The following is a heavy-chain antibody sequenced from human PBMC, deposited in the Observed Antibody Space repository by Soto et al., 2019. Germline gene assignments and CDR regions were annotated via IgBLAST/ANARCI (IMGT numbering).Heavy chain of an antibody. J-gene: IGHJ4*02. CDR1: GVTVSSNY. CDR2: IYSGGST. D-gene: IGHD5-18*01. Sequence: EVQLVESGGGLVQPGGSLRLSCAASGVTVSSNYMSWVRQAPGKGLEWVSVIYSGGSTYYADSVKGRFTISRDNSKNTLYPQMNSLRAEDTAVYDCARHGYNYGGGYFDYWGQGTLVTVSS. CDR3: ARHGYNYGGGYFDY. V-gene: IGHV3-66*04.